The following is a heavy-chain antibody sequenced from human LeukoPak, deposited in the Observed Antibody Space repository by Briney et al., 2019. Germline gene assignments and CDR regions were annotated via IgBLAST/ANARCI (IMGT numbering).Heavy chain of an antibody. CDR1: GFTFSAYG. CDR2: IHFDARNT. CDR3: GKGYCSSTSCPLDY. Sequence: GGSLRLSCAASGFTFSAYGMHWVRQAPGKGLEWVSFIHFDARNTYYADSLKGRFTISRDNSKDTLYLQMNSLRVEDTAVYYCGKGYCSSTSCPLDYWGQGTLVTVSS. D-gene: IGHD2-2*01. J-gene: IGHJ4*02. V-gene: IGHV3-30*02.